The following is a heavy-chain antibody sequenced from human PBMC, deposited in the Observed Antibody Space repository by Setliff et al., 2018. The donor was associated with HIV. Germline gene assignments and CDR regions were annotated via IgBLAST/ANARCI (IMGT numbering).Heavy chain of an antibody. D-gene: IGHD3-22*01. V-gene: IGHV4-4*09. CDR1: AVSIGGYS. J-gene: IGHJ3*02. Sequence: SETLSLTCTVSAVSIGGYSWSWIRQSPGKGLEWIGSIYSTDTTNHNPSLESRVTISVDKSKNQFSLKLNSVTAADTAVYYCARVLGVRRDYYDSSAPLRAAFDIWGQGTMVTVSS. CDR2: IYSTDTT. CDR3: ARVLGVRRDYYDSSAPLRAAFDI.